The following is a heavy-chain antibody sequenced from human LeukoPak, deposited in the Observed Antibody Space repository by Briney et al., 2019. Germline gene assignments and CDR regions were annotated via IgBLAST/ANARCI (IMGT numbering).Heavy chain of an antibody. V-gene: IGHV3-30*02. CDR3: AKVGAPPDYFDY. D-gene: IGHD1-26*01. CDR1: GFTFSSYG. J-gene: IGHJ4*02. CDR2: IRYDGSNK. Sequence: PGGSLRLSCAAPGFTFSSYGMHWVRQAPGKGLEWVAFIRYDGSNKYYADSVKGRFTISRDNSKNTLYLQMNSLRAEDTAVYYCAKVGAPPDYFDYWGQGTLVTVSS.